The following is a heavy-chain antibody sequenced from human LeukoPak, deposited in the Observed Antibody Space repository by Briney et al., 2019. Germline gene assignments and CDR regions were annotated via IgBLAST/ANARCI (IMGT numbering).Heavy chain of an antibody. J-gene: IGHJ5*02. CDR2: IYYSGST. CDR1: GGSISSSSYY. V-gene: IGHV4-39*07. Sequence: SETLSLTCTVSGGSISSSSYYWGWIRQPPGKGLEWIGSIYYSGSTYYNPSLKSRVTISVDTSKNQFSLRLSSVTAADTAVYYCARERDYYGRAGPWSQGTLVTVSS. D-gene: IGHD3-10*01. CDR3: ARERDYYGRAGP.